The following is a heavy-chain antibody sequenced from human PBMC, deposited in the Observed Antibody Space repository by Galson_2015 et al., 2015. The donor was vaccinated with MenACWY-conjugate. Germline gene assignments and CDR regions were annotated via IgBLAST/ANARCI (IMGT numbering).Heavy chain of an antibody. CDR3: AQGAGSRWFYP. CDR1: GITFSSYA. Sequence: SLRLSCAASGITFSSYAMSWVRQAPGKGLEWVSSISTTGGTAYYADSVKGRFTISRDNSKNTLYLQMNSLRAGDTAVYYCAQGAGSRWFYPWGQGTLVIVSS. J-gene: IGHJ5*02. CDR2: ISTTGGTA. V-gene: IGHV3-23*01. D-gene: IGHD3-10*01.